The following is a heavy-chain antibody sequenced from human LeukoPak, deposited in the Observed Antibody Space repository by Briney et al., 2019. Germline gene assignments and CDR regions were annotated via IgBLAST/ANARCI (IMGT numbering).Heavy chain of an antibody. J-gene: IGHJ3*02. CDR3: ARGLFYCSSTSCWTFDI. Sequence: SETLSLTCTVSGGSISSYYWSWIRQPPGKGLEWIGYIYYSGSTNYNPSLKSRVTISVDTSKNQFSLKLSSVTAADTAVYYCARGLFYCSSTSCWTFDIWGQGTMVTVSS. CDR2: IYYSGST. V-gene: IGHV4-59*08. D-gene: IGHD2-2*01. CDR1: GGSISSYY.